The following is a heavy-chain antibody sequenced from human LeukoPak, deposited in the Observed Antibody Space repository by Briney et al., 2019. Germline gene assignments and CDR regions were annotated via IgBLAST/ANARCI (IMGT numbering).Heavy chain of an antibody. CDR2: INHSGST. CDR3: ASEVFGQLEPLR. Sequence: GSLRLSCAASGVTLSTYAMSWARQPAGKGLVWIGEINHSGSTNYNPSLKSRVTISVDTPKNQFSLKLSSVTAADTAVYYCASEVFGQLEPLRWGQGTLVTVSS. CDR1: GVTLSTYA. J-gene: IGHJ4*02. V-gene: IGHV4-34*01. D-gene: IGHD1-1*01.